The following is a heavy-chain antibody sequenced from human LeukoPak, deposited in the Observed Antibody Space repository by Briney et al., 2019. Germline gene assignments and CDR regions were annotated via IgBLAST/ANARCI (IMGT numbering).Heavy chain of an antibody. D-gene: IGHD3-22*01. Sequence: PGGSLRLSCAASGFTFSSYGMNWVRQAPGKGLEWVSYISSSSSTIYYADSVKGRFTISRDNAKNSLYLQMNSLRDEDTAVYYCASRISSGYYPDAFDIWGQGTMVTVSS. CDR3: ASRISSGYYPDAFDI. CDR2: ISSSSSTI. J-gene: IGHJ3*02. V-gene: IGHV3-48*02. CDR1: GFTFSSYG.